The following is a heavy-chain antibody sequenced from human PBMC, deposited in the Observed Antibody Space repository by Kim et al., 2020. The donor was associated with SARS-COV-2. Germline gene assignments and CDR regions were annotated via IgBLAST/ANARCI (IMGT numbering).Heavy chain of an antibody. CDR2: IYYSGST. Sequence: SETLSLTCTVSGGSIISYYWSWIRQPPGKGLEWIGYIYYSGSTNYNPSLKSRVTISVDTSKNQVSLKLSSVTAADTAVYYCARAPPATIFGVVTAFDDWG. V-gene: IGHV4-59*13. D-gene: IGHD3-3*01. CDR1: GGSIISYY. CDR3: ARAPPATIFGVVTAFDD. J-gene: IGHJ4*01.